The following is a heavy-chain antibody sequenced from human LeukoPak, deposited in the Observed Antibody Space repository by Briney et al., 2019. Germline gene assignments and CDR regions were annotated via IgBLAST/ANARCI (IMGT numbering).Heavy chain of an antibody. Sequence: SETLSLTCTVSGGSISSSSSYWGWLRQPPGTGLEWIGSIYYSGSTYYNPSLKSRVTISVDTSKNQFSLKLSSVTAADTAVYYCARQVTYYDFWSGYYTSENFDYWGQGTLVTVSS. J-gene: IGHJ4*02. CDR1: GGSISSSSSY. V-gene: IGHV4-39*01. CDR2: IYYSGST. D-gene: IGHD3-3*01. CDR3: ARQVTYYDFWSGYYTSENFDY.